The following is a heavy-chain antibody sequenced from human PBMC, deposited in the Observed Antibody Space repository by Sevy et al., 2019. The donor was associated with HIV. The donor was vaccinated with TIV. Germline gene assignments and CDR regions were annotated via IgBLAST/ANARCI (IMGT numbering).Heavy chain of an antibody. V-gene: IGHV3-7*01. Sequence: GGSLRLSCAASGFTFGDYWLTWVRQVPGKGLEWVANIKQGGSETYYADSVKGRVSISRDNAKNSLYLQMNSLRAEDTAVYDCARCRPDNYYHDGAGYYGLLFDHWGQGALVTVSS. CDR2: IKQGGSET. CDR1: GFTFGDYW. J-gene: IGHJ4*02. D-gene: IGHD3-9*01. CDR3: ARCRPDNYYHDGAGYYGLLFDH.